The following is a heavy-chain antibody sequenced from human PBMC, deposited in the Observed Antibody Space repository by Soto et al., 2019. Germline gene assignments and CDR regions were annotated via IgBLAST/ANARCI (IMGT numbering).Heavy chain of an antibody. CDR3: ARDNPSYDILTGYSPYYYYGMDV. CDR1: GGTFSSYA. D-gene: IGHD3-9*01. V-gene: IGHV1-69*13. Sequence: SVKVSCKASGGTFSSYAISWVRQAPGQGLEWMGGIIPIFGTANYAQKFQGRVTITADESTSTAYMELSSLRSEDTAVYYCARDNPSYDILTGYSPYYYYGMDVWGQGTTVTVSS. J-gene: IGHJ6*02. CDR2: IIPIFGTA.